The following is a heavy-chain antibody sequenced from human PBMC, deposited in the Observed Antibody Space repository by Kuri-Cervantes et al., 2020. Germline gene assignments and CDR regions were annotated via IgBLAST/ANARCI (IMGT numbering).Heavy chain of an antibody. D-gene: IGHD6-19*01. V-gene: IGHV4-38-2*01. CDR2: IYHSGST. CDR3: ARSFLRIAVAGTDEYYFDY. CDR1: GYSISSGYY. Sequence: SETLSLTCAVSGYSISSGYYWGWIRQPPGKGLEWIGSIYHSGSTYYNPSLKSRVTISVDKSKNQFSLKLSSVTAADTAVYYCARSFLRIAVAGTDEYYFDYWGQGTLVTVSS. J-gene: IGHJ4*02.